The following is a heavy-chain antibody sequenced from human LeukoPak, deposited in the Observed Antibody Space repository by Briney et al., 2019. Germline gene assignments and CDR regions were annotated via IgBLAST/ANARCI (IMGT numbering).Heavy chain of an antibody. CDR2: IYYSGST. D-gene: IGHD2-2*01. J-gene: IGHJ3*02. CDR3: ARDPRYCSSTSCQNGAFDI. Sequence: KPSQTLSLTCTVSGGSISGGGYYWSWIRQHPGKGLEWIGYIYYSGSTYYNPSLKSRVTISVDTSKNQFSLKLSSVTAADTAVYYCARDPRYCSSTSCQNGAFDIWGQGTMVTVSS. CDR1: GGSISGGGYY. V-gene: IGHV4-31*03.